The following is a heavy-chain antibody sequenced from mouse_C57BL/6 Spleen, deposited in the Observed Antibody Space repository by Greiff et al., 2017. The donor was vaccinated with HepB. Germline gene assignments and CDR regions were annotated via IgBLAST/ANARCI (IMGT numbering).Heavy chain of an antibody. CDR3: ARLYYGSSYGDFDY. J-gene: IGHJ2*01. V-gene: IGHV1-81*01. Sequence: VKLVESGAELARPGASVKLSCKASGYTFTSYGISWVKQRTGQGLEWIGEIYPRSGNTYYNEKFKGKATLTADKSSSTAYMELRSLTSEDSAVYFCARLYYGSSYGDFDYWGQGTTLTVSS. CDR1: GYTFTSYG. D-gene: IGHD1-1*01. CDR2: IYPRSGNT.